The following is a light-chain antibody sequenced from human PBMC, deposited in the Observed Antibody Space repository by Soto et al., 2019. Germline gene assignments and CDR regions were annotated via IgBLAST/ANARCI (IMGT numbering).Light chain of an antibody. V-gene: IGKV1-39*01. CDR1: QNIDMY. CDR3: QQYGSSEII. CDR2: GAS. J-gene: IGKJ5*01. Sequence: DIHMTQSPSSLSASVGDTVTITCRASQNIDMYLNWYQQKPGKAPRVLISGASNLQSGVPSRFSGSGSGTDFTLTITRLEPEDFAVFYCQQYGSSEIIFGQGTRLEIK.